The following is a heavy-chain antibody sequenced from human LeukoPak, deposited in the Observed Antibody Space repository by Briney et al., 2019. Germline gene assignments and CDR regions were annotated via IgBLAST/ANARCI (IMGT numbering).Heavy chain of an antibody. Sequence: PGGSLRLSCAASGFTFTTYAIHWVRQAQGKGLEWVAVISYGGIDKYYADFVQGRFTISRYNSKNTLYLEMNSLRPEDRAVYYGARDADIGVLDYWGQGTLVTVSS. CDR2: ISYGGIDK. V-gene: IGHV3-30*01. J-gene: IGHJ4*02. CDR1: GFTFTTYA. CDR3: ARDADIGVLDY. D-gene: IGHD5-12*01.